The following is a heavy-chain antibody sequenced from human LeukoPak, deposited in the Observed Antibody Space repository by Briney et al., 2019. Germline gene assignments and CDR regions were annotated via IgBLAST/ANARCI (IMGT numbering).Heavy chain of an antibody. Sequence: NPGGALRLAFASSGFTFSSYAIARVRQAPGSGVEWGSYISDSSNMISYEESVKGRFTISRDNGNNSLYLQMNSLRAEDTVVYYCARDRVGATEFDYWGQGTLVTVSS. D-gene: IGHD1-26*01. CDR1: GFTFSSYA. V-gene: IGHV3-48*04. CDR2: ISDSSNMI. J-gene: IGHJ4*02. CDR3: ARDRVGATEFDY.